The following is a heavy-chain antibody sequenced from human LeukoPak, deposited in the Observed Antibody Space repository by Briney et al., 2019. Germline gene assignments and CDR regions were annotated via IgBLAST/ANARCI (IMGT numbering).Heavy chain of an antibody. CDR1: GYTFTSYD. CDR3: ATGLEVPADINA. V-gene: IGHV1-8*01. J-gene: IGHJ4*02. D-gene: IGHD2-2*02. Sequence: VASVKVSCKASGYTFTSYDINWVRQATGQGLEWMGWMNPNSGNTGYAQKFQGRLTLTRDTSITTAYMELSTLRSDDTAVYFCATGLEVPADINAWGQGTQVTVSS. CDR2: MNPNSGNT.